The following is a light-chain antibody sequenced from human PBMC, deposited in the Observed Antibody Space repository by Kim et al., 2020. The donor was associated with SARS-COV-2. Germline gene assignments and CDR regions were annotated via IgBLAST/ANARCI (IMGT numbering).Light chain of an antibody. V-gene: IGLV1-51*01. Sequence: QKVTTPFSGSRSNIVNNYVSWYHHLPGTAPKLLIYHNNKRPSGIPDRFSCSKSGTSATLGITGLQTGDEADYYCGTWDSSLSAVVFGGGTQLTVL. J-gene: IGLJ2*01. CDR2: HNN. CDR3: GTWDSSLSAVV. CDR1: RSNIVNNY.